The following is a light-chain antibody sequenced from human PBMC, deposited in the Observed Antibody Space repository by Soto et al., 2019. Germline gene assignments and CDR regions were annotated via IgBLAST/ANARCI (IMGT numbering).Light chain of an antibody. Sequence: EIVMTQSPATLSVSPGERATLSCRASQSVSSSLAWYQQKPGQAPRLLFYGASTRATGVPARFSGSGSGTEFTLTISSLQSEDIEVYYCQQYNNWLYTFGQGTKVDIK. CDR1: QSVSSS. J-gene: IGKJ2*01. V-gene: IGKV3-15*01. CDR2: GAS. CDR3: QQYNNWLYT.